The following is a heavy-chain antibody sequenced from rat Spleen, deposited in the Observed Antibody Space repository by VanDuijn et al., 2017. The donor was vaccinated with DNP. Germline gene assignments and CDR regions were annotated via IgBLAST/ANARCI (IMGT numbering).Heavy chain of an antibody. Sequence: QVQLKESGPGLVQPSQTLSLTCTVSGFSLTTNSVHWVRQPPGKGLEWVGAMWSGGSTDYNSTLKSRLSISRDTSKSQVFLKMNSPQTEDTATYYCARGIPDFDYWGLGVMVTVSS. CDR2: MWSGGST. J-gene: IGHJ2*01. CDR1: GFSLTTNS. D-gene: IGHD2-2*01. CDR3: ARGIPDFDY. V-gene: IGHV2-1*01.